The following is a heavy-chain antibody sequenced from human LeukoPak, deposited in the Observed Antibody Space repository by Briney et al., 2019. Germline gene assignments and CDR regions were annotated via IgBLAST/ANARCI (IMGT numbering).Heavy chain of an antibody. V-gene: IGHV4-39*01. Sequence: SETLSLTCTVSGGSISSSSYYWGWIRQPPGKGLEWIGGIYYSGSTYYNPSLKSRVTISVDTSKNQFSLKLSSVAAADTAVYYCANYSPYSSGWYSNAFDIWGQGTMVTVSS. CDR3: ANYSPYSSGWYSNAFDI. D-gene: IGHD6-19*01. CDR2: IYYSGST. J-gene: IGHJ3*02. CDR1: GGSISSSSYY.